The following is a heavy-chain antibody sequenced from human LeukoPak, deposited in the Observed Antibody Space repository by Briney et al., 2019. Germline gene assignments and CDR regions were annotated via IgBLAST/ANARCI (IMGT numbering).Heavy chain of an antibody. V-gene: IGHV4-59*01. D-gene: IGHD3-10*01. Sequence: SETLSLTCTVSGGSISSYYWSWIRQPPGEGLEWIGYIYYSGSTNYNPSLKSRVTISVDTSKNQFSLKLSSVTAADTAVYYCASGDRVTMLRGGNIGYFDYWGQGTLVTVSS. J-gene: IGHJ4*02. CDR2: IYYSGST. CDR1: GGSISSYY. CDR3: ASGDRVTMLRGGNIGYFDY.